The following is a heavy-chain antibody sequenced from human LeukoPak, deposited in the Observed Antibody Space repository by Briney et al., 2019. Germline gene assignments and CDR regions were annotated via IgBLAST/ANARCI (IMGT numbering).Heavy chain of an antibody. J-gene: IGHJ4*02. CDR3: ARESGYAVGDY. CDR1: GFTVSSHY. D-gene: IGHD5-12*01. CDR2: IYTDGST. V-gene: IGHV3-53*01. Sequence: GGSLRLSCAASGFTVSSHYMSWFRQAPGMGLEWVSAIYTDGSTYYTDSVKGRFTISRDNFKNTLFLQINTLRAEDTAVYYCARESGYAVGDYWGQGTLVTVSS.